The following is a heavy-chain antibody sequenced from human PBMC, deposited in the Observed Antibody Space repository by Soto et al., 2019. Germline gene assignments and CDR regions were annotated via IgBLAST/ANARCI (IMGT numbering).Heavy chain of an antibody. D-gene: IGHD5-18*01. Sequence: TLSLTCAISGDSVSSNSAAWNWIRQSPSRGLEWLGRTYYRSKWFNDYTVSVKSRITINPDTYKNQFSLQLNSVSPEDTAVYYCERTRYRYGGPHYHGVDFWGQGTTVTVSS. CDR3: ERTRYRYGGPHYHGVDF. CDR1: GDSVSSNSAA. J-gene: IGHJ6*02. CDR2: TYYRSKWFN. V-gene: IGHV6-1*01.